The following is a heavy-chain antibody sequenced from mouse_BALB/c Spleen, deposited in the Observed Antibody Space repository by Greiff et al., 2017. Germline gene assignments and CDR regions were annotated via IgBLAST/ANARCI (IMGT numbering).Heavy chain of an antibody. CDR2: IYPGNVNT. CDR1: GYTFTSYY. CDR3: AREGYGNAFAY. V-gene: IGHV1S56*01. D-gene: IGHD2-10*02. Sequence: VQLQQSGPELVKPGASVRISCKASGYTFTSYYIHWVKQRPGQGLEWIGWIYPGNVNTKYNEKFKGKATLTADKSSSTAYMQLSSLTSEDSAVYFCAREGYGNAFAYWGQGTLVTVSA. J-gene: IGHJ3*01.